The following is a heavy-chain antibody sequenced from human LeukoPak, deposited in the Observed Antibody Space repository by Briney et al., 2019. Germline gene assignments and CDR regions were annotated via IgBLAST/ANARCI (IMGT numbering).Heavy chain of an antibody. Sequence: KPSETLSLTCTVSGGSISSSSYYWGWIRQPPGKGLEWIGYIYYSGSTNYNPSLKSRVTISVDTSKNQFSLKLSSVTAADTAVYYCARDRPAAGFTHWGQGTLVTVSS. CDR1: GGSISSSSYY. D-gene: IGHD6-13*01. CDR2: IYYSGST. J-gene: IGHJ4*02. V-gene: IGHV4-61*05. CDR3: ARDRPAAGFTH.